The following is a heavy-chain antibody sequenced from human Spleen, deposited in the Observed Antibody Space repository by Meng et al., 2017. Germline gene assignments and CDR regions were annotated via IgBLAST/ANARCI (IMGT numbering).Heavy chain of an antibody. CDR1: GFTFDDYA. D-gene: IGHD2-2*01. CDR2: ISCDSGSI. V-gene: IGHV3-9*01. CDR3: AKADIVVLPAALGY. J-gene: IGHJ4*02. Sequence: SLKISCAASGFTFDDYAIHWVRQAQGKGLEWVTGISCDSGSIGYADSVKGRFTISRDNAKNTLYLQMTSLRAEDTALYYCAKADIVVLPAALGYWGQGTLVTVSS.